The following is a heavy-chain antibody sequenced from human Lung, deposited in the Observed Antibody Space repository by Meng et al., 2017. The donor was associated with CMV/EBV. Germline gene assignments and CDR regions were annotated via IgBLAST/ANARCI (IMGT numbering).Heavy chain of an antibody. V-gene: IGHV4-39*07. J-gene: IGHJ5*02. CDR2: IYYSGLT. CDR3: ARVWANGEGWFDP. D-gene: IGHD2-8*01. Sequence: ESAQDRVSPSETPSPPCTVSGCSIRSSSHYLGWVRQPPGKGLEWIGNIYYSGLTSYNPSLKSRVTISVDTSKNQFSLKLSSVTAADTAVFYCARVWANGEGWFDPWGQGTLVTVSS. CDR1: GCSIRSSSHY.